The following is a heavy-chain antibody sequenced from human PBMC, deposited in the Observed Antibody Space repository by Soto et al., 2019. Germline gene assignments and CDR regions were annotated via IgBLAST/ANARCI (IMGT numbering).Heavy chain of an antibody. Sequence: ASVKVSCKASGYTFTDYYIYWLRQAPGHGLEWMGWINPNSGATNYAHNFQGRVTMTGDTSIRAAYMELSRLSSDDTAVYYCAKDQGGYMVSGMDVWGQGTTVTVYS. V-gene: IGHV1-2*02. CDR2: INPNSGAT. CDR3: AKDQGGYMVSGMDV. D-gene: IGHD2-2*02. J-gene: IGHJ6*02. CDR1: GYTFTDYY.